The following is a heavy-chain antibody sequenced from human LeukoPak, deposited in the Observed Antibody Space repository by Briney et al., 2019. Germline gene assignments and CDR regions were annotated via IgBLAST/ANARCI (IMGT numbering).Heavy chain of an antibody. J-gene: IGHJ4*02. CDR3: AKGFYVWGSYRYDSPFDY. CDR2: ISGSGGST. V-gene: IGHV3-23*01. CDR1: GFTFSSYA. Sequence: RPGGSLTLSCAASGFTFSSYAMSWVRHAPGKGLEWVTAISGSGGSTYYADSVKGRFTISRDNSKNTLYLQMNSLRAEDTAVYYCAKGFYVWGSYRYDSPFDYWGQGTLVTVSS. D-gene: IGHD3-16*02.